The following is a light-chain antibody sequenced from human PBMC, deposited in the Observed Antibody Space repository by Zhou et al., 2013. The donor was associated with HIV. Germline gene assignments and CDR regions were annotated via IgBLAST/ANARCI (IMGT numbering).Light chain of an antibody. J-gene: IGKJ4*01. CDR1: QSISSN. CDR2: DAS. V-gene: IGKV3-20*01. CDR3: QQYGNSFT. Sequence: EIVLTQSPGTLSLSPGERATLSCWASQSISSNLAWYQQKPGQAPRLLVFDASNRATGIPAKFSGSGSGTDFALTISRLEPEDFAVYYCQQYGNSFTFGGGTKVEIK.